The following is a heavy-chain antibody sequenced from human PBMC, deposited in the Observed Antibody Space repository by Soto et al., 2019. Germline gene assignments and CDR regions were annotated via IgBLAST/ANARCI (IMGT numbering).Heavy chain of an antibody. D-gene: IGHD3-22*01. V-gene: IGHV1-18*01. J-gene: IGHJ4*02. CDR3: AREYYYDSSGYLTLLYYFDY. CDR2: ISAYNGNT. CDR1: GYTFTSYG. Sequence: ASVKVSCKASGYTFTSYGISWVRQAPGQGLEWMGWISAYNGNTNYAQKLQGRVTMTTDTSTSTAYMELRSLRSDDTAVYYCAREYYYDSSGYLTLLYYFDYWGQGTLVTVSS.